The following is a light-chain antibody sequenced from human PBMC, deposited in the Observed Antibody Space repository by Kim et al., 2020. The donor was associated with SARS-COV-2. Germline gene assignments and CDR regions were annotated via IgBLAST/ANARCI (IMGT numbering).Light chain of an antibody. CDR3: CSYTGSYTFI. V-gene: IGLV2-11*01. CDR1: GSDVGYYKY. CDR2: DVT. Sequence: GQSVTIACSGTGSDVGYYKYVSWYQHHPGKAPRLIIYDVTKRPSGVPDRFSGSKSDNTASLTISGLQAEDEGDYYCCSYTGSYTFIFGGGTQLTVL. J-gene: IGLJ2*01.